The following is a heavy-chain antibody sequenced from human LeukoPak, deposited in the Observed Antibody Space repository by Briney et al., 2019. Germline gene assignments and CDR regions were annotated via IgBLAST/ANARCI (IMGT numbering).Heavy chain of an antibody. CDR3: AKGGDCSSTNCYLPFDY. CDR2: ISYDGSNQ. V-gene: IGHV3-30*18. J-gene: IGHJ4*02. Sequence: GGPLRLSCAASGFTFSSYSMNWVRQAPGKGLEWVAVISYDGSNQDHADSVKGRFTISRDNSKNTLYLQMNSLRAEDTAVYYCAKGGDCSSTNCYLPFDYWGQGTLVTVSS. D-gene: IGHD2-2*01. CDR1: GFTFSSYS.